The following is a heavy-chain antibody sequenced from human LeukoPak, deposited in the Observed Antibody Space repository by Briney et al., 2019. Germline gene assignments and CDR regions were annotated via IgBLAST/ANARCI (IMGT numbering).Heavy chain of an antibody. CDR2: IWYDGSNK. CDR1: GFTFSSYG. J-gene: IGHJ6*04. CDR3: ARGFRSTSCRLGGGDV. V-gene: IGHV3-33*01. Sequence: GGSLRLSCAASGFTFSSYGMHWVRQAPGKGLEWVAVIWYDGSNKYYADSVKGRFTISRDNSKNTLYLQMNSLRAEDTAVYYCARGFRSTSCRLGGGDVWGKGTTVTVSS. D-gene: IGHD2-2*01.